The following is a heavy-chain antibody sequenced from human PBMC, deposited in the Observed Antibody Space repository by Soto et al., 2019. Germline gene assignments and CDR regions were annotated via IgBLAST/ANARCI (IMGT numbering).Heavy chain of an antibody. V-gene: IGHV3-33*01. Sequence: QVQLVESGGGVVQPGRSLRLSCAASGFTFSSYGMHGVRQAPGKGLEWVAVIWYDGSNKYYADSVKGRFTISRDNSKNTLYLQMNSLRAEDTAVYYCARDWCSSTSCYHSAGFDYWGQGTLVTVSS. CDR3: ARDWCSSTSCYHSAGFDY. CDR1: GFTFSSYG. J-gene: IGHJ4*02. CDR2: IWYDGSNK. D-gene: IGHD2-2*01.